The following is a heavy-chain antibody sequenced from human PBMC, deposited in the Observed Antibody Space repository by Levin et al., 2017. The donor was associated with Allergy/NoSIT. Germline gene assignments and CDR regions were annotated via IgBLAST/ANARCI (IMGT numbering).Heavy chain of an antibody. CDR1: GFTFSSYA. V-gene: IGHV3-23*01. CDR3: AKGGGRDSSGWTGYAAFDI. D-gene: IGHD6-19*01. CDR2: ISGSGGST. J-gene: IGHJ3*02. Sequence: QSGGSLRLSCAASGFTFSSYAMSWVRQAPGKGLEWVSAISGSGGSTYYADSVKGRFTISRDNSKNTLYLQMNSLRAEDTAVYYCAKGGGRDSSGWTGYAAFDIWGQGTMVTVSS.